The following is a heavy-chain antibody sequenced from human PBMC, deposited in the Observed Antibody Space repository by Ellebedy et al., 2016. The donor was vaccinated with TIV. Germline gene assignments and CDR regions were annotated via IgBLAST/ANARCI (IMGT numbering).Heavy chain of an antibody. D-gene: IGHD6-19*01. V-gene: IGHV3-7*01. CDR2: IKQDGSEK. J-gene: IGHJ4*02. CDR1: GFTFSNYW. CDR3: ARDQWLGRAYYFDS. Sequence: GGSLRLSCATSGFTFSNYWMTWVRQAPGKGLEWVANIKQDGSEKYYVDSAKGRFSISRDNAKNSLYVQMNSLTDEDTAVYYCARDQWLGRAYYFDSWGQGTLVTVSS.